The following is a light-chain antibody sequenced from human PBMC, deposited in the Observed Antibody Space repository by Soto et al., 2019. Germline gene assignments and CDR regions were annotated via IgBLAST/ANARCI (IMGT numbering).Light chain of an antibody. CDR1: QSVSSN. Sequence: EIVMTQSPATLSVSPGERATLSCRASQSVSSNLAWYQQKPGQAPRLLIYGASTRATGIPARFSGSGSGTEFTRTISSLQSEDFAVYYCQQYNTWPPYTFGQGTKLEIK. CDR2: GAS. V-gene: IGKV3-15*01. J-gene: IGKJ2*01. CDR3: QQYNTWPPYT.